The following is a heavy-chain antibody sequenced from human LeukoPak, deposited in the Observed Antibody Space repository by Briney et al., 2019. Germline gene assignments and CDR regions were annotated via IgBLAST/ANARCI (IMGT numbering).Heavy chain of an antibody. CDR3: ARGGGRYYGSGSYYWYFDY. D-gene: IGHD3-10*01. CDR1: GGSFSGYY. J-gene: IGHJ4*02. V-gene: IGHV4-34*01. Sequence: SETLSLTCAVYGGSFSGYYWSWIRQPPGKGLEWIGEINHSGSTNYNPSLTGRVTISVDTSKNQFSLKLSSVTAADTAVYYCARGGGRYYGSGSYYWYFDYWGQGTLVTVSS. CDR2: INHSGST.